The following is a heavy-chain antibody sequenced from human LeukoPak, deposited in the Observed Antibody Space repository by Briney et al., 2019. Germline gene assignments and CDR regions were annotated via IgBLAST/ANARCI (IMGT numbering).Heavy chain of an antibody. CDR3: ARLNGNFQNFYDY. V-gene: IGHV4-39*07. D-gene: IGHD1-7*01. Sequence: SQTLSLTCTVSGGSISSGSYYWSWIRQPPGKGLEWIGEINHSGSTNYNPSLKSRVTISVDTSKNQFSLKLSSVTAADTALYYCARLNGNFQNFYDYWGQGTLVTVSS. J-gene: IGHJ4*02. CDR2: INHSGST. CDR1: GGSISSGSYY.